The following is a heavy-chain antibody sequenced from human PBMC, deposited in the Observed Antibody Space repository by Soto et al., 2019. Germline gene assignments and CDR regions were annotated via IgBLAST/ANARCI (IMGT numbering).Heavy chain of an antibody. J-gene: IGHJ6*03. Sequence: GGSLRLSCAASGFTFSSYWMHWVRQAPGKGLVWVSRINSDGSSTSYADSVKGRFTISRDNAKNTLYLQMNSLRAEDTAVYYCARRFPGSARGYYYYMDVWGKGTTVTVSS. V-gene: IGHV3-74*01. CDR3: ARRFPGSARGYYYYMDV. CDR1: GFTFSSYW. CDR2: INSDGSST. D-gene: IGHD3-10*01.